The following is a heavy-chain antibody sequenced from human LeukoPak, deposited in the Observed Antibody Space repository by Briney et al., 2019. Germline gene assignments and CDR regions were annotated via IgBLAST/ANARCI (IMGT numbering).Heavy chain of an antibody. D-gene: IGHD5-18*01. J-gene: IGHJ4*02. Sequence: SETLSLTCAVYGGSSSGYYWSWIRQPPGKGLEWIGEINHSGSTNYNPSLKSRVTISVDTSKNQFSLKLSSVTAADTAVYFCARQIGYSYGYFDYWGQGTLVTVSS. V-gene: IGHV4-34*01. CDR2: INHSGST. CDR3: ARQIGYSYGYFDY. CDR1: GGSSSGYY.